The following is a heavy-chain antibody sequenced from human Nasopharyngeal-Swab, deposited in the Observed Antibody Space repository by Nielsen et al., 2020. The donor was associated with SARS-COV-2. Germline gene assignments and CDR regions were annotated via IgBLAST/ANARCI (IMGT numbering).Heavy chain of an antibody. V-gene: IGHV3-48*03. J-gene: IGHJ3*02. CDR2: ISSSGSTI. CDR3: ARDGSSSSWYETGAFDI. CDR1: GFTFSSYE. Sequence: GESLKISCAASGFTFSSYELNWVRHAPGKGLEWVSYISSSGSTIYYADSVKGRFNISRDNDKNSLYLQMNSLRAEDTAVYYCARDGSSSSWYETGAFDIWGQGTMVTVSS. D-gene: IGHD6-13*01.